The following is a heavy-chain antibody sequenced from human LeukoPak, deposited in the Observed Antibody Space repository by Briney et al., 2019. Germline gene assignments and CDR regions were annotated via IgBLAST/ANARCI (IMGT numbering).Heavy chain of an antibody. D-gene: IGHD1-26*01. J-gene: IGHJ5*02. V-gene: IGHV3-7*03. Sequence: GGSLRLSCAASGFTFSSYWMSWVRRAPGKGLEWVANIKQDGSEKYYVDSVKGRFTISRDNAKNSLYLQMNSLRAEDTAVYYCAKYPRGLLGNWFDPWGQGTLVTVSS. CDR1: GFTFSSYW. CDR2: IKQDGSEK. CDR3: AKYPRGLLGNWFDP.